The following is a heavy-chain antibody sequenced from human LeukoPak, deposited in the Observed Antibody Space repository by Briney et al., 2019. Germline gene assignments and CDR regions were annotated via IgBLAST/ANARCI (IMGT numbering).Heavy chain of an antibody. CDR2: ISYDGSNK. J-gene: IGHJ4*02. V-gene: IGHV3-30-3*01. CDR1: GFTSSSYA. Sequence: PGRSLRLSCAASGFTSSSYAMHWVRQAPGKGLEWVAVISYDGSNKYYADSVKGRFTISRDNSKNTLYLQMNSLRAEDTAVYYCARGDCSSTSCRGNDYWGQGTLVTVSS. CDR3: ARGDCSSTSCRGNDY. D-gene: IGHD2-2*01.